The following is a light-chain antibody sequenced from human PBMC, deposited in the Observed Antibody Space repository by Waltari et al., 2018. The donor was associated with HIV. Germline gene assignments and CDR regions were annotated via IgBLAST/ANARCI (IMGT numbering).Light chain of an antibody. CDR3: NSRDNSGNRVV. CDR2: GKD. CDR1: SLSKYY. V-gene: IGLV3-19*01. Sequence: SSDLTQDPAVSVALGQTVRITCQGDSLSKYYVRWYQQKPGQAPVLVFYGKDSRPSGIPDRFSGTSSEDTASLIITGAQADDEADYYCNSRDNSGNRVVFGGGTQLTVL. J-gene: IGLJ2*01.